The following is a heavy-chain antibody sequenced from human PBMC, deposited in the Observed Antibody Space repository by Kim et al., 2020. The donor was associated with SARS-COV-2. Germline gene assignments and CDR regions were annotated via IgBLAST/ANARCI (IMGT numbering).Heavy chain of an antibody. D-gene: IGHD6-19*01. Sequence: GGSLRLSCAASGFTFSSYGMHWVRQAPGKGLEWVAVISYDGSNKYYADSVKGRFTISRDNSKNTLYLQMNSLRAEDTAVYYCAKVQYSSGWMYGMDVWG. V-gene: IGHV3-30*18. CDR2: ISYDGSNK. J-gene: IGHJ6*02. CDR1: GFTFSSYG. CDR3: AKVQYSSGWMYGMDV.